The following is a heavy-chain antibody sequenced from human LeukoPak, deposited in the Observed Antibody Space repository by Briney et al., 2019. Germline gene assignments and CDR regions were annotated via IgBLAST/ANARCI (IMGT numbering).Heavy chain of an antibody. J-gene: IGHJ5*02. Sequence: SETLSLTCAVYGGSFSGYYWSWIRQPPGKGLEWIGEINHSGSTNYNPSLKSRVTISVDTSKNQFSLKLSSVTAAGTAVYYCARGGGYCSSTSCYLDPWGQGTLVTVSS. CDR1: GGSFSGYY. CDR2: INHSGST. CDR3: ARGGGYCSSTSCYLDP. V-gene: IGHV4-34*01. D-gene: IGHD2-2*01.